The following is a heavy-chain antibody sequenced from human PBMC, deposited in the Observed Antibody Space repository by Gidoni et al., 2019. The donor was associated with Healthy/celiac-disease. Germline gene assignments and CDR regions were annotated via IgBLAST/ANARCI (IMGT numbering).Heavy chain of an antibody. J-gene: IGHJ4*02. D-gene: IGHD3-22*01. V-gene: IGHV3-23*01. CDR3: AKDAGSGYSYYFDY. CDR2: ISGSGGST. CDR1: GFTFISYA. Sequence: GGSLRLSCAASGFTFISYAMSWVRQAPGKGLDCVSAISGSGGSTYYAESVKGRFTISRDNSKNTLYLQMNSLRAEDTAVYYCAKDAGSGYSYYFDYWGQGTLVTVSS.